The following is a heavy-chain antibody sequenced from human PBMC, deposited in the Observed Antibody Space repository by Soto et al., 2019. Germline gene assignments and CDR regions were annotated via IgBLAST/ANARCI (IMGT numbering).Heavy chain of an antibody. J-gene: IGHJ4*02. D-gene: IGHD4-17*01. V-gene: IGHV3-74*01. CDR1: GLTFSSYW. CDR3: ALSHTVTTDY. CDR2: INSAGSST. Sequence: EVQLVESGGGLVQPGGSLRLSCAASGLTFSSYWMHWVRQAPGKGLVWVSRINSAGSSTSYADSVKGRFTISRDNAQNTLYLQINSLRAEDTAVYYCALSHTVTTDYWGQGTLVTVSS.